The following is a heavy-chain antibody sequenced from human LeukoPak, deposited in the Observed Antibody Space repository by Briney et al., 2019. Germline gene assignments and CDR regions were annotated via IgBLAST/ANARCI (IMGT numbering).Heavy chain of an antibody. J-gene: IGHJ4*02. D-gene: IGHD6-6*01. Sequence: PGRSLSLSCAASGFTFDDYAMHWVRQAPGKGLEWVSGISWNSGSIGYADSVKGRFTISRDNAKNSLYLQMNSLRAEDMALYYCAKDHLRQNIAARPDGPDYWGQGTLVTVSS. V-gene: IGHV3-9*03. CDR3: AKDHLRQNIAARPDGPDY. CDR1: GFTFDDYA. CDR2: ISWNSGSI.